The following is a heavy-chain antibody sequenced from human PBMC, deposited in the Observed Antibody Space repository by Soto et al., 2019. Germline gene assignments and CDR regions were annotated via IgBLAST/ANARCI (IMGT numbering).Heavy chain of an antibody. CDR2: IYYSGST. V-gene: IGHV4-31*03. J-gene: IGHJ5*02. Sequence: QVQLQESGPGLVKPSQTLSLTCTVSGGSISGGVYYWSWIRQHPGKGLEWIVYIYYSGSTYYNPSLKGRVTISVDTSKNQFSLKLTSVTAADTAVYYCARDDYYGSGSKFDPWGQGTLVTVSS. CDR1: GGSISGGVYY. D-gene: IGHD3-10*01. CDR3: ARDDYYGSGSKFDP.